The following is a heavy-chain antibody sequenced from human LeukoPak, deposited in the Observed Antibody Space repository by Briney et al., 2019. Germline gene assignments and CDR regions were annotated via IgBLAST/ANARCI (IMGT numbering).Heavy chain of an antibody. D-gene: IGHD5/OR15-5a*01. CDR3: ARGVDLYYFNY. CDR2: TFFRSKWYN. Sequence: SQTLSLTCAISGDNFSSNSAAWAWIRQSPSRGLVWLGRTFFRSKWYNDYAVSVKSRITINADASKNQFSLQLNAVTPEDTAVYYCARGVDLYYFNYWGQGTLVTVSS. J-gene: IGHJ4*02. V-gene: IGHV6-1*01. CDR1: GDNFSSNSAA.